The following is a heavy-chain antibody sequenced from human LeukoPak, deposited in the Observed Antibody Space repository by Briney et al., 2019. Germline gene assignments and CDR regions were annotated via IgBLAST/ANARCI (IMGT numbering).Heavy chain of an antibody. CDR1: GFTFSSYA. V-gene: IGHV3-23*01. Sequence: GGSLRLSCAASGFTFSSYAMSWVRQAPGKGLEWVSEISGSGGRTNYADSVKGRFTISRDSSKNTLYLQMNRLRDEDTAVYYCRSLSGSYDYYYYYYMDVWGKGTTVTVSS. J-gene: IGHJ6*03. CDR2: ISGSGGRT. CDR3: RSLSGSYDYYYYYYMDV. D-gene: IGHD1-26*01.